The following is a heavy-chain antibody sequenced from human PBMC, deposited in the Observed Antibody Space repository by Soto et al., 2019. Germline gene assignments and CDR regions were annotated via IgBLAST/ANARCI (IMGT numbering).Heavy chain of an antibody. J-gene: IGHJ4*02. Sequence: SETLSLTCTVSGGSISSYYWSWIRQPPGKGLEWIGYIYYSGSTNYNPSLKSRVTISVDTSKNQFSLKLSSVTAADTAVYYCARHHYGSGSYSIEYWGQGTLVTVSS. CDR1: GGSISSYY. V-gene: IGHV4-59*08. CDR3: ARHHYGSGSYSIEY. D-gene: IGHD3-10*01. CDR2: IYYSGST.